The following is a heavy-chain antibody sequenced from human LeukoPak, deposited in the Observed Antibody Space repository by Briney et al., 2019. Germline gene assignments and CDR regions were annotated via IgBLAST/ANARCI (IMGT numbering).Heavy chain of an antibody. J-gene: IGHJ4*02. CDR3: ARGRLGELSQIPDY. CDR2: ISAYNGNT. CDR1: GYTFTSYG. D-gene: IGHD3-16*02. Sequence: GASVKVSCKASGYTFTSYGISWVRQAPGQGVEWMGWISAYNGNTNYAQKLQGRVTMTTDTSTSTAYMELRSLRSDDPAVYYCARGRLGELSQIPDYWGQGTLVTVSS. V-gene: IGHV1-18*01.